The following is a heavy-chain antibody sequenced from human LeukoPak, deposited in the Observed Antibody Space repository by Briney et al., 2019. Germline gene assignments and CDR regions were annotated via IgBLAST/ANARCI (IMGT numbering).Heavy chain of an antibody. J-gene: IGHJ4*02. D-gene: IGHD5-24*01. CDR2: INHSGST. V-gene: IGHV4-34*01. CDR3: ARGPGATSPPFDY. Sequence: SETPSLTCAVYGGSFSGYYWSWIRQPPGKGLEWIGEINHSGSTNYNPSLKSRVTISVDTSKNQFSLKLSSVTAADTAVYYCARGPGATSPPFDYWGQGTLVTVSS. CDR1: GGSFSGYY.